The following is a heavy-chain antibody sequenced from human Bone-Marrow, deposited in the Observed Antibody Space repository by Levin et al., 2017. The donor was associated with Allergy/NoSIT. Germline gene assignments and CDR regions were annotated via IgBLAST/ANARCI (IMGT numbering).Heavy chain of an antibody. CDR2: INPNSGGT. CDR3: ARGDIVVVVAATPHGMDV. V-gene: IGHV1-2*02. D-gene: IGHD2-15*01. CDR1: GYTFTGYY. J-gene: IGHJ6*02. Sequence: ASVKVSCKASGYTFTGYYMHWVRQAPGQGLEWMGWINPNSGGTNYAQKFQGRVTMTRDTSISTAYMELSRLRSDDTAVYYCARGDIVVVVAATPHGMDVWGQGTTVTVSS.